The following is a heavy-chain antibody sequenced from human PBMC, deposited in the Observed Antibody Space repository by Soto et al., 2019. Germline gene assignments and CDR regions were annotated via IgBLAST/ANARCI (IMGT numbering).Heavy chain of an antibody. D-gene: IGHD3-3*01. CDR3: ARAPYYDFWSGYYPSDAFDI. CDR2: ISAYNGNT. J-gene: IGHJ3*02. CDR1: GYTFTSYG. Sequence: ASVKVSCKASGYTFTSYGISWVRQAPGQGLEWMGWISAYNGNTNYAQKLQGRVTMTTDTSTSTAYMELRSLRSDDTAVYYCARAPYYDFWSGYYPSDAFDIWCQGTMVTVSS. V-gene: IGHV1-18*01.